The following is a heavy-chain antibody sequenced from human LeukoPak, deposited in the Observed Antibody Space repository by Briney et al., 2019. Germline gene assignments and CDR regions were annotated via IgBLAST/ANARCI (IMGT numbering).Heavy chain of an antibody. CDR1: GYTFTDYN. V-gene: IGHV1-46*01. Sequence: GASVKVSCKTSGYTFTDYNLHWVRQAPGQRLEWGGIIKPSGGDTSYAQTFQGRVFMTRDTSTSTVYMELSSLKSEDTAIYYCARVRDGYNDAYDIWGQGTMVTVSS. CDR2: IKPSGGDT. D-gene: IGHD5-24*01. J-gene: IGHJ3*02. CDR3: ARVRDGYNDAYDI.